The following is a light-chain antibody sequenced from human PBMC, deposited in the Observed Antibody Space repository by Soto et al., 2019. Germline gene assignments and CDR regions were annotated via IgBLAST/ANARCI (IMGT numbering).Light chain of an antibody. CDR3: QQYHNLWT. V-gene: IGKV3-15*01. J-gene: IGKJ1*01. Sequence: EIVVTQSPGTLSVSPGERATLSCTASHYVYSNVAWFQQRPGQAPRLLIYRASTRATGTPARFSGSGSGTEFTLTITSLQSEDFALYYCQQYHNLWTFGQGTKVDIK. CDR2: RAS. CDR1: HYVYSN.